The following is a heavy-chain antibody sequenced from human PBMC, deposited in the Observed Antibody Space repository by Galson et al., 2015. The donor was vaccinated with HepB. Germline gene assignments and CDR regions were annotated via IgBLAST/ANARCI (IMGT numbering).Heavy chain of an antibody. V-gene: IGHV3-30*04. CDR1: GFIFSSYA. J-gene: IGHJ6*02. CDR3: ARGGLRVVFNYGMDI. CDR2: ASYDEKNK. D-gene: IGHD3-22*01. Sequence: LRLSCAASGFIFSSYALHWVRQAPDRGLEWVAAASYDEKNKYYADSVKGRFTISRDNSKGTLFLYMDSLRPEDTAVYYCARGGLRVVFNYGMDIWGQGTTVAVS.